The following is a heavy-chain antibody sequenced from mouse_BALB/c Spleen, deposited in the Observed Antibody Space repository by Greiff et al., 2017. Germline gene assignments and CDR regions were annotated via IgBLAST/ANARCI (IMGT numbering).Heavy chain of an antibody. V-gene: IGHV2-9*02. J-gene: IGHJ4*01. CDR2: IWAGGST. CDR3: ARFITTAYYAMDY. Sequence: QVQLQQSGPGLVAPSQSLSITCTVSGFSLTSYGVHWVRQPPGKGLEWLGVIWAGGSTNYNSALMSRLSISKDNSKSQVFLKMNSLQTDDTAMYYCARFITTAYYAMDYWGQGTSVTVSS. CDR1: GFSLTSYG. D-gene: IGHD1-2*01.